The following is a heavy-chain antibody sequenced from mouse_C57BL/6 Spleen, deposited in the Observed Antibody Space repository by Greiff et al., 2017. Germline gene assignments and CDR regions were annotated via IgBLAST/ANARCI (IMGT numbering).Heavy chain of an antibody. J-gene: IGHJ2*01. D-gene: IGHD2-2*01. CDR1: GFSFNTYA. V-gene: IGHV10-1*01. CDR2: IRSKSNNYAT. CDR3: VRHGGHYGYDGDFGY. Sequence: EVQLVESGGGLVQPKGSLKLSCAASGFSFNTYAMNWVRQAPGKGLEWVARIRSKSNNYATYYADSVKDRFTISRDDSESMLYLQMNNLKTEDTAMYYCVRHGGHYGYDGDFGYWGQGTTLTVSS.